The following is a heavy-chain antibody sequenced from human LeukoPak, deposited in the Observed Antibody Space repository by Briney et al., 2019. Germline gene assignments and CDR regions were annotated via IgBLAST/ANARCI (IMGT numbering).Heavy chain of an antibody. V-gene: IGHV3-15*07. CDR2: IKRKTDGGTT. CDR3: TTGNWGPY. Sequence: GGSLRLSCAASGFTFSDAWMNWVRQAPGKGLEWVGRIKRKTDGGTTDYAAPVKGRFTISRDDSKNTLYLQMNSLKTEDTAVYYCTTGNWGPYWGQGTLVTVSS. CDR1: GFTFSDAW. D-gene: IGHD7-27*01. J-gene: IGHJ4*02.